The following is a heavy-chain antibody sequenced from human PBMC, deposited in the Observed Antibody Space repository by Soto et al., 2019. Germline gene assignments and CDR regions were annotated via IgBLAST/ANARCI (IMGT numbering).Heavy chain of an antibody. Sequence: EVQLVESGGGLVQPGGSLRLSCAASGFTVSSNYMSWVRQAPGKGLEWVSAIYSGGRTYYADSVKGRFTISRHNSKRLLDLPRSRLRPEETAASYCARGGTDDGNPVSYSTSWYDGVFGPDLHGPCDLWGRGTLVTFSP. CDR2: IYSGGRT. D-gene: IGHD6-13*01. V-gene: IGHV3-53*04. CDR1: GFTVSSNY. CDR3: ARGGTDDGNPVSYSTSWYDGVFGPDLHGPCDL. J-gene: IGHJ2*01.